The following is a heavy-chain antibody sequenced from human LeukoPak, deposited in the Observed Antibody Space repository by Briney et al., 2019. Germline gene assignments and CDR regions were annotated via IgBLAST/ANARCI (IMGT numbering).Heavy chain of an antibody. Sequence: SETLSLTCTVSGGSISSSSYYWGWIRQPPGKGLEWIGSIYYSGSTYYNPSLKSRVTISVDTSKNQFSLKLSSVTAADTAVYYCARGRILEWLLRSWFDPWGQGTLVTVSS. D-gene: IGHD3-3*01. J-gene: IGHJ5*02. CDR3: ARGRILEWLLRSWFDP. V-gene: IGHV4-39*07. CDR2: IYYSGST. CDR1: GGSISSSSYY.